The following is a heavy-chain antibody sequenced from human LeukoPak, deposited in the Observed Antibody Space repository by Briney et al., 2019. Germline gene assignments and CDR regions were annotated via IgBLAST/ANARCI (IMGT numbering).Heavy chain of an antibody. D-gene: IGHD3-22*01. CDR2: IWYDGSSK. V-gene: IGHV3-33*01. J-gene: IGHJ6*02. CDR3: ARGYDSSGYYSFYYYYGMDV. CDR1: GFTFSSYG. Sequence: GRSLRLSCAASGFTFSSYGMHWVRQAPGKGLEWVAVIWYDGSSKYYADSVKGRFTISRDNSKNTLYLQMNSLRAEDTAVYYCARGYDSSGYYSFYYYYGMDVWGQGTTVTVSS.